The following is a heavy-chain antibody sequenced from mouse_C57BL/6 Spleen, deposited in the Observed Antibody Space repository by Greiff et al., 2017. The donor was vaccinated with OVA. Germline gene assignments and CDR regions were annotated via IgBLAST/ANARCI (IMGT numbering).Heavy chain of an antibody. D-gene: IGHD2-4*01. CDR2: LRNKANGYTT. CDR3: VKAVHYDYDWYFDV. J-gene: IGHJ1*03. CDR1: GFTFTDYY. V-gene: IGHV7-4*01. Sequence: EVNLVESGGGLVQPGASLRLSCAASGFTFTDYYMSWVRQPPGKAPEWLALLRNKANGYTTEYTASVKGRFTISRDNSQNILYLQMNTLRAEDSATYYCVKAVHYDYDWYFDVWGTGTTVTVSS.